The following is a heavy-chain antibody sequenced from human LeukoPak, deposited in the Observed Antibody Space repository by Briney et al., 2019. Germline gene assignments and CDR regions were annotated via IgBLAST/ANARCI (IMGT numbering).Heavy chain of an antibody. Sequence: GGSLRLSCAASGFKFNIYTMSWVRQAQGKGREWISAVGSGGTRYYADSVKGRFTISRDNSENTVSLQMDSLRADDTAMYYCAKMRGMPREAYHFDRWGQGTLVAVSS. J-gene: IGHJ4*02. V-gene: IGHV3-23*01. CDR3: AKMRGMPREAYHFDR. CDR1: GFKFNIYT. CDR2: VGSGGTR. D-gene: IGHD1-26*01.